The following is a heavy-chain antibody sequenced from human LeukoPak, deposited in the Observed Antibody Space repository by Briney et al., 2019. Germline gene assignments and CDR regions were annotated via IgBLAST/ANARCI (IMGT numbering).Heavy chain of an antibody. J-gene: IGHJ4*02. Sequence: GGSLRPSCEASRFSFSTYPMGWVRRAPGKGLEWVSGISASGDVTFHADPLKGRFTISRDNSKNTLYLQMNSLRAEDTAVYYCAKVAHYYGSGSYYEYYFDYWGQGTLVTVSS. D-gene: IGHD3-10*01. CDR3: AKVAHYYGSGSYYEYYFDY. CDR1: RFSFSTYP. CDR2: ISASGDVT. V-gene: IGHV3-23*01.